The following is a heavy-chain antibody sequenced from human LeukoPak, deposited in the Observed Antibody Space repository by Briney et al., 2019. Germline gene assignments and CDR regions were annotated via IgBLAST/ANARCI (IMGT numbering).Heavy chain of an antibody. D-gene: IGHD4-11*01. CDR3: ARDSVTTSRDFDY. V-gene: IGHV1-18*01. J-gene: IGHJ4*02. CDR2: ISAYNGNT. Sequence: ASVKVSCKASGFTFSNYGISWVRQAPGQGLEWMGWISAYNGNTNYAQKLQGRVTMTTDTSTSTAYMELRSLRSDDTAVYYCARDSVTTSRDFDYWGQGTLVTVSS. CDR1: GFTFSNYG.